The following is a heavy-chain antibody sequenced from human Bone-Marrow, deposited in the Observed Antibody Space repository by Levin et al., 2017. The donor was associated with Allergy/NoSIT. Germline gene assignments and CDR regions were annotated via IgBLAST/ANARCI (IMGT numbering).Heavy chain of an antibody. CDR2: ISNSGLTT. D-gene: IGHD1-26*01. Sequence: GESLKISCAGSGFTFSNFGMNWVRQAPGKGLEWVSAISNSGLTTYYADSVKGRFTISRDNARNTLYLQMDGLRAEDTAVYSCAKEMGHRLPFDYWGRGTLVTVSS. CDR1: GFTFSNFG. CDR3: AKEMGHRLPFDY. J-gene: IGHJ4*02. V-gene: IGHV3-23*01.